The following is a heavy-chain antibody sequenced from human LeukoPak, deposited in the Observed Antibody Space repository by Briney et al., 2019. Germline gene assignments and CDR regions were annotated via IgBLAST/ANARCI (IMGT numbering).Heavy chain of an antibody. V-gene: IGHV1-69*04. CDR1: GGTFSSYA. CDR3: ASVPNYYDSSGPYLR. D-gene: IGHD3-22*01. CDR2: IIPILGIA. J-gene: IGHJ4*02. Sequence: GASVKVSCKASGGTFSSYAISWVRQAPGQGLEWMGRIIPILGIANYAQKFQGRVTITADKSTSTAYMELSSLRSEDTAVYYCASVPNYYDSSGPYLRWGQGTLVTVSS.